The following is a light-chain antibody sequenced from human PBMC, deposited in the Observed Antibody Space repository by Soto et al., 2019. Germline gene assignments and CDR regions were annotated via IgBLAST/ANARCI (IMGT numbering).Light chain of an antibody. CDR2: EVS. J-gene: IGLJ1*01. CDR3: SSYTSSSTRV. Sequence: QSLLTQPSSVSGSPGQSITISCPGTSSDVGAYDYVSWYQQHPDKAPKLMIYEVSNRPSEVSNRFSGSKSVNTATLTISGLQADDGADYYCSSYTSSSTRVFGTGTKVTVL. V-gene: IGLV2-14*03. CDR1: SSDVGAYDY.